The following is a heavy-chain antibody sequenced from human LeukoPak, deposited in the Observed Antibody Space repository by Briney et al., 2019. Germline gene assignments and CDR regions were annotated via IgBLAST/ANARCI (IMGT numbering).Heavy chain of an antibody. CDR1: GGTFSSYA. Sequence: ASVKVSCKASGGTFSSYAISWVRQAPGQGLEWMGGIIPIFGTANYAQKFQGRVTITTDESTSTAYMELSSLRSEDTAVYYCARAGLEMATITSVDYWGQGTLVTVSS. CDR2: IIPIFGTA. J-gene: IGHJ4*02. D-gene: IGHD5-24*01. V-gene: IGHV1-69*05. CDR3: ARAGLEMATITSVDY.